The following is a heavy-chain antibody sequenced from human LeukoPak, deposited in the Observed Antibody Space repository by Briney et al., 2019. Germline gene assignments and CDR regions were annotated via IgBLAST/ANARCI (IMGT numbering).Heavy chain of an antibody. V-gene: IGHV3-48*03. CDR3: ARNRGDY. CDR1: GFTFSNYE. J-gene: IGHJ4*02. Sequence: GGSLRLSCVASGFTFSNYEMNWVRQAPGKGLEWVSYISTSGTTMYYADSVKGRFTISRDNARNSPSLQMNSLRAEDTAVYYCARNRGDYWGQGTLVTVSS. D-gene: IGHD3-16*01. CDR2: ISTSGTTM.